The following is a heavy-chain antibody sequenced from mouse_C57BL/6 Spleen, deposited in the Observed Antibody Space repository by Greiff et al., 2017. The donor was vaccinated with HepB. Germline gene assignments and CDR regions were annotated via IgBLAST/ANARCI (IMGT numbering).Heavy chain of an antibody. V-gene: IGHV4-1*01. Sequence: EVQLQQSGGGLVQPGGSLKLSCAASGIDFSRYWMSWVRRAPGKGLEWIGEINPDSSTINYAPSLKDKFIISRDNAKNTLYLQMSKVRSEDTALYYCARRSYGSSYWYFDVWGTGTTVTVSS. CDR3: ARRSYGSSYWYFDV. CDR1: GIDFSRYW. D-gene: IGHD1-1*01. CDR2: INPDSSTI. J-gene: IGHJ1*03.